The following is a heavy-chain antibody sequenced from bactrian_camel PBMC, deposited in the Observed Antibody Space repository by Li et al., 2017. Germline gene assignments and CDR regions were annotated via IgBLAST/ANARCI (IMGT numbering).Heavy chain of an antibody. CDR1: GSTFNSPC. D-gene: IGHD3*01. Sequence: HVQLVESGGGSAQIGGSLRLSCVAAGSTFNSPCMGWYRESPGKPREGVASIDSDGTISYADSVKGRFTISQDNAKNTLYLQMNSLKTEDTAVYYCATAVCFWGQGTQVTVS. CDR2: IDSDGTI. CDR3: ATAVCF. J-gene: IGHJ6*01. V-gene: IGHV3S53*01.